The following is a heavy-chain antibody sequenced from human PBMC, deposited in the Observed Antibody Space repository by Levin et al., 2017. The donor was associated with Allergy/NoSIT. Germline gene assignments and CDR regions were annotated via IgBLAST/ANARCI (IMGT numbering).Heavy chain of an antibody. J-gene: IGHJ4*02. CDR1: GFSLSNYG. Sequence: QPGGSLRLSCTVSGFSLSNYGMNWVRQAPGKGLEWVAHIGRSNNIYYVDSVKGRFTISRDNANNLLYLQMINLRDEDTAVYYCAKDYPSGTDPLRSWGQGILVTVSS. D-gene: IGHD5-12*01. CDR2: IGRSNNI. V-gene: IGHV3-48*02. CDR3: AKDYPSGTDPLRS.